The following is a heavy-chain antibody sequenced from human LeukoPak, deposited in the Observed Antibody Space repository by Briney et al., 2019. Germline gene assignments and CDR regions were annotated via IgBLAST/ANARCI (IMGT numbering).Heavy chain of an antibody. J-gene: IGHJ4*02. Sequence: PSETLSLTCTVSGGPISSFFWSWIRQPPGKGLEWIGSMHYSGDTKYNPSLKSRVSLSIDTSNQQFSLRLSSVTAADTAVYYCARDLELERNRWNYFESWGQGTLVTVSS. V-gene: IGHV4-59*01. CDR2: MHYSGDT. D-gene: IGHD1-1*01. CDR3: ARDLELERNRWNYFES. CDR1: GGPISSFF.